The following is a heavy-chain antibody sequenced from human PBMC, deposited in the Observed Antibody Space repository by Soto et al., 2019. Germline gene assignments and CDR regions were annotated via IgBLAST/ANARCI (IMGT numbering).Heavy chain of an antibody. CDR2: IKSKTDGGTT. Sequence: EVQLVESGGGLVKPGGSIRLSCAGSGFNFNDAWMSWVRQAPGKGLEWVGRIKSKTDGGTTDYAAPVKGRFTISTDESKNTLYLQMNSLEIEDTAVYYCTYYYDGWSHPRFDYWGQGTLLTVSS. CDR3: TYYYDGWSHPRFDY. J-gene: IGHJ4*02. V-gene: IGHV3-15*01. D-gene: IGHD3-22*01. CDR1: GFNFNDAW.